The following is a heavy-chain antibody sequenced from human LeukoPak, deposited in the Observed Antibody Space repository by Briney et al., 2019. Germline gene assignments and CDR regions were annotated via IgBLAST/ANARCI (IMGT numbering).Heavy chain of an antibody. CDR1: GFTFSDYY. V-gene: IGHV3-11*01. CDR3: ARARGPYGDYHYFDY. J-gene: IGHJ4*02. Sequence: GGSLRLSCVASGFTFSDYYMSWIRQAPGKGLEGVSYISMSGSTIYYADSVKGRFTISRDNARNSLYLQMNSLRAEDTAVYYCARARGPYGDYHYFDYWGQGTLVTVSS. D-gene: IGHD4-17*01. CDR2: ISMSGSTI.